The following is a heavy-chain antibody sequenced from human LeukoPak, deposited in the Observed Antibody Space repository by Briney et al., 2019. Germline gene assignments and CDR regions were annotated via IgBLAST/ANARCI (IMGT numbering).Heavy chain of an antibody. J-gene: IGHJ4*02. CDR2: IYSSGST. V-gene: IGHV4-4*07. CDR3: ARKDGDY. CDR1: VASISAFH. Sequence: PSETLSLTCTVSVASISAFHWTWFRQPAGKGMEWIGLIYSSGSTLFNPSLKSRVATSVDLTKNQLPLKLTSVTAADTAMYYCARKDGDYWGRGTLVTVSS.